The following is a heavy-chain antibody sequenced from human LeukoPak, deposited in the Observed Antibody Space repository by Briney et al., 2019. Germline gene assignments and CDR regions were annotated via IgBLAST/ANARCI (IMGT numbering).Heavy chain of an antibody. V-gene: IGHV4-4*07. Sequence: SETLSLTCSVSGASLTIYYWNWIRQPAGKGLEWIGRYASGTTAHNPSLKSQFTMSIDTSKNQISLKLTSVTAADTAVYYCATGDHSFDNWGQGILVTVTP. CDR3: ATGDHSFDN. J-gene: IGHJ4*02. CDR1: GASLTIYY. CDR2: YASGTT. D-gene: IGHD7-27*01.